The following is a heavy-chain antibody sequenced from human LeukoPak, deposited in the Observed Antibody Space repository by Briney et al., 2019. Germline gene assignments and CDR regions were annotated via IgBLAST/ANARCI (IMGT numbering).Heavy chain of an antibody. CDR2: INHSGST. J-gene: IGHJ4*02. V-gene: IGHV4-34*01. CDR3: ARGQIEPDTVTNVSYYFDY. CDR1: GGSFSGYY. Sequence: SETLSLTCAVYGGSFSGYYWSWIRQPPGKGLEWIGEINHSGSTNYNPSLKSRVTISVDTSKNQFSLKLSSVTAADTAVYYCARGQIEPDTVTNVSYYFDYWGQGTLVTVSS. D-gene: IGHD4-4*01.